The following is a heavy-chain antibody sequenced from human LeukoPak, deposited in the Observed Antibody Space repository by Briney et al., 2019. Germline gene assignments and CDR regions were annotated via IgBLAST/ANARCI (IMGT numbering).Heavy chain of an antibody. J-gene: IGHJ5*02. V-gene: IGHV4-59*01. D-gene: IGHD5-12*01. CDR3: ARVRGGYSNL. CDR1: GGSISSYY. CDR2: IYYSGST. Sequence: SETLSLTCTVSGGSISSYYWSWIRQPPGKGLEWIGYIYYSGSTNYNPSLKSRVTISVDTSKNQFSLKLSSVTAADTAVYYCARVRGGYSNLWGQRTLVTVSS.